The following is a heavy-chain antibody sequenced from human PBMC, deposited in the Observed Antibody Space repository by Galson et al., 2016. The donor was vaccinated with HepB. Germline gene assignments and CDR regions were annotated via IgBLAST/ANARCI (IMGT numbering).Heavy chain of an antibody. D-gene: IGHD6-19*01. Sequence: SLRLSCAASGFTFSSYSMNWVRQAPGKGLEWVSSISSRNNYIYYADSVEGRFTTSRDNAKNSLYLQVNSLRAEDTAVYYCARDPSSGGPRNNYYYGMDVWGQGTTVTVAS. CDR3: ARDPSSGGPRNNYYYGMDV. V-gene: IGHV3-21*01. CDR2: ISSRNNYI. J-gene: IGHJ6*02. CDR1: GFTFSSYS.